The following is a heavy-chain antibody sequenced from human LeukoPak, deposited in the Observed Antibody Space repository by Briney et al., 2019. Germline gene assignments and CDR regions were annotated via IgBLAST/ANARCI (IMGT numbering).Heavy chain of an antibody. CDR2: ISGHNGNT. J-gene: IGHJ4*02. V-gene: IGHV1-18*01. CDR3: ARVVSGSGYSIY. CDR1: GYTFTNYG. Sequence: ASVKVSCKPSGYTFTNYGVSWVRQAPEQGLEWMRWISGHNGNTNYAQKFQDRVTMTTDTSTSTAYMKLTSLRSDDTAVYYCARVVSGSGYSIYWGQGTLVTVSS. D-gene: IGHD3-22*01.